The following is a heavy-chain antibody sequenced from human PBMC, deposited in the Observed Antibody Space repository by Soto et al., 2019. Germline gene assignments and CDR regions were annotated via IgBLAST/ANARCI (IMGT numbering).Heavy chain of an antibody. Sequence: QVQLQESGPGLVKPSQTLSLTCTVSGGAISTGGYSWTWIRKHPGKGLEWIGYIYYSGSTYYNPSLKSRGTISVDTSKTQFSLKLSSVTAADTAVYYCARCLSVTRFDDWGQGTLVTVSS. CDR2: IYYSGST. CDR3: ARCLSVTRFDD. CDR1: GGAISTGGYS. D-gene: IGHD2-21*02. J-gene: IGHJ4*02. V-gene: IGHV4-31*03.